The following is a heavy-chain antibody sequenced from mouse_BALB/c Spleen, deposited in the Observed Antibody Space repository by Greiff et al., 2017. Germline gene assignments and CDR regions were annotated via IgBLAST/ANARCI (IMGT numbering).Heavy chain of an antibody. D-gene: IGHD1-2*01. J-gene: IGHJ2*01. CDR2: INPSTGYT. CDR3: ARRVLRLYFDY. V-gene: IGHV1-7*01. CDR1: GYTFTSYW. Sequence: QVQLQQSGAELAKPGASVKMSCKASGYTFTSYWMHWVKQRPGQGLEWIGYINPSTGYTEYNQKFKDKATLTADKSSSTAYMQLSSLTSEDSAVYYCARRVLRLYFDYWGQGTTLTVSS.